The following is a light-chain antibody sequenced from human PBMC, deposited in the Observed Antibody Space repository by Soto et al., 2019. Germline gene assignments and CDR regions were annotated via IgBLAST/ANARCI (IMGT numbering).Light chain of an antibody. CDR1: QSVSSNY. J-gene: IGKJ1*01. V-gene: IGKV3-20*01. CDR2: DAS. Sequence: IVLTQSPDTLSLYTGERATLSCRASQSVSSNYLAWYQQKLGQAPRLLIYDASRRATGIPDRFSGSGSGTDFTLTISRLEPEDFVVYYCQQYGRSPTFGQGTKVDIK. CDR3: QQYGRSPT.